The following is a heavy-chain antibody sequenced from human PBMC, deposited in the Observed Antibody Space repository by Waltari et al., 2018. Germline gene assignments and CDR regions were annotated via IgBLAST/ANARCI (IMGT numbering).Heavy chain of an antibody. Sequence: QVQLQQWGAGLLKPSETLSLTCAVYGGSFSGYYWSWIRQPPGKGLEWIGEISHSGSTNYNPSLKSRVTISVDTSKNQFSLKLSSVTAADTAVYYCARGQQGGPVAGRGYYYYGMDVWGQGTTVTVSS. V-gene: IGHV4-34*01. CDR3: ARGQQGGPVAGRGYYYYGMDV. J-gene: IGHJ6*02. D-gene: IGHD6-19*01. CDR2: ISHSGST. CDR1: GGSFSGYY.